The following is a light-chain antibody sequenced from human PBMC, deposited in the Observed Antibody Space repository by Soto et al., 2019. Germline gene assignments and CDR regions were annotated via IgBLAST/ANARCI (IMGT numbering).Light chain of an antibody. Sequence: EVVLMQSPGTLSLSPGERATLSCRASQSVAANYLAWYPQKRGQAPRLLIYGASSRATGIPDRFSGSGSGTDFTLTISRVAPEDFSVYYCHQYGTAPLTFGPGTKVHIK. CDR1: QSVAANY. CDR2: GAS. V-gene: IGKV3-20*01. CDR3: HQYGTAPLT. J-gene: IGKJ3*01.